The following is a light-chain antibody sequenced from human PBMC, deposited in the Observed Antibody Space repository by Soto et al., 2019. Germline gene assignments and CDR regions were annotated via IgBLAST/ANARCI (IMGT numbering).Light chain of an antibody. CDR2: DAS. CDR1: QDISNY. CDR3: QQYDNPPPFT. Sequence: DLQMTPSPSSLSASVGDRVTITCQASQDISNYLNWYQQKPGKAPKLLIYDASNLETGVPSRFSGSGSGTDFTFTISSLQPEDIATYYCQQYDNPPPFTFGPGTKVDIK. J-gene: IGKJ3*01. V-gene: IGKV1-33*01.